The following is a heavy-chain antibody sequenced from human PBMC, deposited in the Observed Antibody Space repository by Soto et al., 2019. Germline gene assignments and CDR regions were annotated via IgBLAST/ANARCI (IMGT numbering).Heavy chain of an antibody. CDR3: ARWPGXXVPXPNPYXDY. Sequence: QVQLVQSGAEXKKPGSSVKVSCKASGGTFSSYAISWVRQAPGQGLEWMGGIIPIFGTANYAQKFXXXVTXXXXXXXXXXXXXXXXXXXXXXXXXXCARWPGXXVPXPNPYXDYWGQGTLVTVSS. D-gene: IGHD6-13*01. V-gene: IGHV1-69*01. CDR2: IIPIFGTA. J-gene: IGHJ4*02. CDR1: GGTFSSYA.